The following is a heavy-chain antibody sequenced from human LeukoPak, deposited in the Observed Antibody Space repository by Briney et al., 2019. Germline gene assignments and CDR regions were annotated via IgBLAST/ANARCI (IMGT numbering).Heavy chain of an antibody. CDR3: AKDGVAWVGARYYFDY. CDR1: GFTFSSYG. V-gene: IGHV3-33*06. J-gene: IGHJ4*02. Sequence: GRSLRLSCAASGFTFSSYGMHWVRQAPGKGLERVAVIWYDGSNKYYADSVKGRFTISRDNSKNTLYLQMNSLRAEDTAVCYCAKDGVAWVGARYYFDYWGQGTLVTVSS. CDR2: IWYDGSNK. D-gene: IGHD1-26*01.